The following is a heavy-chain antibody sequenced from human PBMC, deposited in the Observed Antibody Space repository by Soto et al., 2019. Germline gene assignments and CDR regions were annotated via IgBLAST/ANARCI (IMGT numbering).Heavy chain of an antibody. D-gene: IGHD6-13*01. CDR1: GFTFSSYG. J-gene: IGHJ6*02. CDR3: AKDRHGYSSS. Sequence: QVQLVESGGGVVQPGRSLRLSCAASGFTFSSYGMHWVRQAPGKGLEWVAVISYDGSNKYYADSVKGRFTISRDNSKNTLYLQMNSLRAEDTAVYYCAKDRHGYSSSWGQGTTFTVSS. CDR2: ISYDGSNK. V-gene: IGHV3-30*18.